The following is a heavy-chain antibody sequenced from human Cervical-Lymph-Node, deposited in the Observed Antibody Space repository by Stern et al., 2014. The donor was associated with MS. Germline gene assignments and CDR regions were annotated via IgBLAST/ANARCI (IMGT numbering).Heavy chain of an antibody. D-gene: IGHD3-3*01. CDR2: IGWADDK. CDR3: ARSPPYYEFWNDYYYFDY. V-gene: IGHV2-70*04. Sequence: QVTLRESGPALVKPTQTLTLTCTFSGFSLSTSGMRVSWIRQPPGKALDWLARIGWADDKFSSTSLQTRLTIAKDTSNNQVRCTLTNMDPVDTATYYCARSPPYYEFWNDYYYFDYWGQGTLVAVSS. J-gene: IGHJ4*02. CDR1: GFSLSTSGMR.